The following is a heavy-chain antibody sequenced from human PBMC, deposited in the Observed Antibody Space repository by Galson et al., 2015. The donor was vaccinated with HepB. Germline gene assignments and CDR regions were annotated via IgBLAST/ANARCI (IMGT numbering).Heavy chain of an antibody. Sequence: SVKVSCKASGYTFTSYAMHWVRQAPGQRLEWMGWINAGNGNTKYSQKFQGRVTITRDTSASTAYMELSSLRSEDTAVYYCAGDSAPAATRGYDSYMDVWGKVTTVTVSS. CDR1: GYTFTSYA. J-gene: IGHJ6*03. CDR2: INAGNGNT. V-gene: IGHV1-3*01. CDR3: AGDSAPAATRGYDSYMDV. D-gene: IGHD2-2*01.